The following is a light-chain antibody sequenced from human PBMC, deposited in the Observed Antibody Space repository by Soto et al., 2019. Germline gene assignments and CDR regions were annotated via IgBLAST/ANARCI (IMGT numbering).Light chain of an antibody. Sequence: QSALTQPASVSGSPGQSITISCTGTSSDVGSYNLVSWYQQHPGKAPKLMIYEGSKRPSGVSNRFSGSKSGNTASLTISGLQAEDEADYYCCSYAGSSTRPHVVFGGGTKLTVL. V-gene: IGLV2-23*01. CDR3: CSYAGSSTRPHVV. CDR1: SSDVGSYNL. CDR2: EGS. J-gene: IGLJ2*01.